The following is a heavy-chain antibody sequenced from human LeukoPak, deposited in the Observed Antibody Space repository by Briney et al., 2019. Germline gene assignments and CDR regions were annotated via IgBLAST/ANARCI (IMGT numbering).Heavy chain of an antibody. D-gene: IGHD4-17*01. J-gene: IGHJ4*02. CDR3: ARDYGDYIPIPDY. CDR2: ITGSGTTI. CDR1: GFTFSDYY. V-gene: IGHV3-11*01. Sequence: PGGSLRLSCAASGFTFSDYYMSWIRQAPGKGLEWVSHITGSGTTIYCVDSVKGRFTISRDNAKNSLYLQMNSLRAEDTAVYYCARDYGDYIPIPDYWGQGTLVTVSS.